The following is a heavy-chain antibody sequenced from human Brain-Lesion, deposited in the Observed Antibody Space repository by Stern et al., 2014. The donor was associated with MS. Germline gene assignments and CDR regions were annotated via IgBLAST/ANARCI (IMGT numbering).Heavy chain of an antibody. CDR3: AKDKKDSSGWNLYFYGMDV. CDR2: IWVDGTKK. D-gene: IGHD6-19*01. J-gene: IGHJ6*02. V-gene: IGHV3-33*06. Sequence: MQLVESGGGVVQPGRSLRLSCAVSGFTFSSYGMYWVRQAPGKGLEWGAGIWVDGTKKNYIESVKGRFTISRDNSKNTLSLQMTSLRAEDTAVYYCAKDKKDSSGWNLYFYGMDVWGQGTTVIVSS. CDR1: GFTFSSYG.